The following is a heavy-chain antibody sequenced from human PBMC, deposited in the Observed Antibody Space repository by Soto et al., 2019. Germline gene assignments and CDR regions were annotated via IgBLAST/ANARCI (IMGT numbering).Heavy chain of an antibody. D-gene: IGHD1-26*01. CDR1: GGNFTNYG. CDR3: ARAHGTSWYNWFDP. J-gene: IGHJ5*02. V-gene: IGHV1-69*13. CDR2: IIPLFGTT. Sequence: SVKVSCKAFGGNFTNYGVSWVRQAPGQGLEWMGGIIPLFGTTNYAQKFRGRVTVTADESTSTVYMELNSLRSEDTAIYYCARAHGTSWYNWFDPWGQGTLVTVSS.